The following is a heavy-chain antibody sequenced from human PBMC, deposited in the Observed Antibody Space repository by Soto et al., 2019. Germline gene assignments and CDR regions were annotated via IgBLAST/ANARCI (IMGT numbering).Heavy chain of an antibody. J-gene: IGHJ4*02. D-gene: IGHD2-15*01. Sequence: QVQLQESGPGLVKPSQTLSLTCTVSGGSISSGDYYWSWIRQHPGKGLEWIGYIYYIGSTYYNPSLKSRVIISVDTSKNQFSLRLSSVTAADTAVYYCARVSGLPAYYFDSWGQGTLVTVSS. V-gene: IGHV4-31*03. CDR3: ARVSGLPAYYFDS. CDR1: GGSISSGDYY. CDR2: IYYIGST.